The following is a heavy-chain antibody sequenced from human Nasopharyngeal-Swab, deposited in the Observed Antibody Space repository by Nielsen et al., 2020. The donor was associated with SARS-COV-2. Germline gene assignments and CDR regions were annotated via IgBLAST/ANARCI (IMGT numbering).Heavy chain of an antibody. CDR2: INPSGGST. CDR3: AKSPYSSGWYYFDY. CDR1: GYTFTSYS. J-gene: IGHJ4*02. Sequence: ASVQVSCKASGYTFTSYSIHWVRQAPAQGLEWMEIINPSGGSTRYEPKFKCRVTMTRDKSTITVYMELSSLTSEDTAVYYCAKSPYSSGWYYFDYWGQGTLVTVSS. V-gene: IGHV1-46*01. D-gene: IGHD6-19*01.